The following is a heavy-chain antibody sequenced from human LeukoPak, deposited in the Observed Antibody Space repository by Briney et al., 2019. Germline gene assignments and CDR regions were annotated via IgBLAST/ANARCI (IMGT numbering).Heavy chain of an antibody. J-gene: IGHJ4*02. Sequence: PGGSLRLSCAASGFAFSSYAMSWVRQAPGKGLEWVSSISGSGGSTHYADSMKGRFTISRDNSKITLHLQMNSLRVEDTAVYYCAKDSDSVTTCLDSWGQGTLVAVSS. CDR3: AKDSDSVTTCLDS. D-gene: IGHD4-17*01. CDR1: GFAFSSYA. CDR2: ISGSGGST. V-gene: IGHV3-23*01.